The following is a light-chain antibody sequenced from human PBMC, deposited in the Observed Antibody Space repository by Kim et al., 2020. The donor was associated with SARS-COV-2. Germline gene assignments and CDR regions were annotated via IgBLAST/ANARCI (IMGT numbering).Light chain of an antibody. Sequence: DIQMTQSPSSLSASVGDRVAITCRASQSIRTYLNWYQQKPGKAPKLLIYAASNLQSGVPSRFSGGGSGTEFTLVISDLQPDDFAAYYCQQSNTKPYTFGQGTKVDIK. J-gene: IGKJ2*01. CDR1: QSIRTY. CDR2: AAS. V-gene: IGKV1-39*01. CDR3: QQSNTKPYT.